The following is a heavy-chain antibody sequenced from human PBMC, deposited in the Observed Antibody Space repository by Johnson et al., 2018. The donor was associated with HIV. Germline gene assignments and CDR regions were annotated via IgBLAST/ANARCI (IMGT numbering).Heavy chain of an antibody. D-gene: IGHD5-18*01. V-gene: IGHV3-33*01. J-gene: IGHJ3*02. Sequence: AVIWKDGQTKYFADSVKGRFTISRDTYKNTLNVQMNSLRAEDTAIYYCARDGGYTFFAFDTWGRGTLVTVSS. CDR3: ARDGGYTFFAFDT. CDR2: IWKDGQTK.